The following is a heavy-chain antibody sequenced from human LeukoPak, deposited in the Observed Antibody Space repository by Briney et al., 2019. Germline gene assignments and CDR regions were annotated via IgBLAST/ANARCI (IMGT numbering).Heavy chain of an antibody. D-gene: IGHD6-19*01. CDR3: ATKTIAVAGLGWFDP. J-gene: IGHJ5*02. CDR1: GGSFSGYY. Sequence: SETLSLTCAVYGGSFSGYYWSWIRQPPGKGLEWIGEINHSGSTNYNPSLKSRVTISVDTSKNQFSLKQSSVTAADTAVYYCATKTIAVAGLGWFDPWGQGTLVTVSS. CDR2: INHSGST. V-gene: IGHV4-34*01.